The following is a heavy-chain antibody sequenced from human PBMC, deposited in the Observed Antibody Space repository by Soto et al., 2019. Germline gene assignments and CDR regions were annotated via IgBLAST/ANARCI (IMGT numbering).Heavy chain of an antibody. Sequence: SETLSLTCTVSGGSISSSSYYWGWIRQPPGKGLEWIGSIYYSGSTYYNPSLKSRVTISVDTSKNQFSLKLSSVTAADTAVYYCARHNIVVVVAGDYYYMDVWGKGTTVTSP. V-gene: IGHV4-39*01. J-gene: IGHJ6*03. CDR3: ARHNIVVVVAGDYYYMDV. D-gene: IGHD2-15*01. CDR1: GGSISSSSYY. CDR2: IYYSGST.